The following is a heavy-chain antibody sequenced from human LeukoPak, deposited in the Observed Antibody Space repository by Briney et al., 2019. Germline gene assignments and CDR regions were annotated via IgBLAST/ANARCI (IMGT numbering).Heavy chain of an antibody. Sequence: GGSLRLSCAASGFTFSTYWMSWVRQAPGKGLEWVANINEDGYEKYYVGSVKGRFTISRDNAKNSLYLHMSGLRVEDTAVYYCAKDPGDKDIDRWFDPWGQGTLVTVSS. V-gene: IGHV3-7*03. CDR1: GFTFSTYW. CDR2: INEDGYEK. D-gene: IGHD7-27*01. J-gene: IGHJ5*02. CDR3: AKDPGDKDIDRWFDP.